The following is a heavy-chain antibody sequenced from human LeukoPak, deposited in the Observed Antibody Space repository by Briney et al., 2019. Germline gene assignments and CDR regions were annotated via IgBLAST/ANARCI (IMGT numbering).Heavy chain of an antibody. Sequence: PGGSLRLSCAASGFTFSSYWMHWVRQAPGKGLVWVSRINSDGSSTSYADSVKGRFTISRDNAKNTLYLQMDSLRAEDTAVYYCARPAVVVAAYNWFDPWGQGTLVTVSS. D-gene: IGHD2-15*01. CDR2: INSDGSST. CDR1: GFTFSSYW. J-gene: IGHJ5*02. CDR3: ARPAVVVAAYNWFDP. V-gene: IGHV3-74*01.